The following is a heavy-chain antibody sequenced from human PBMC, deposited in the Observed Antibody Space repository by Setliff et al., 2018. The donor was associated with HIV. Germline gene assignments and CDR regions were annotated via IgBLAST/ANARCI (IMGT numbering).Heavy chain of an antibody. Sequence: AASVKVSCKASGYTFIDYYIHWVRQAPGRGLEWMGVINPSDGTTTYAQKFQGRVTMTRDTSTSTVYMESSSLTYEDTAVYYCARGGLRFLEWLPERFDPWGQGTQVTVSS. CDR1: GYTFIDYY. J-gene: IGHJ5*02. CDR3: ARGGLRFLEWLPERFDP. V-gene: IGHV1-46*01. D-gene: IGHD3-3*01. CDR2: INPSDGTT.